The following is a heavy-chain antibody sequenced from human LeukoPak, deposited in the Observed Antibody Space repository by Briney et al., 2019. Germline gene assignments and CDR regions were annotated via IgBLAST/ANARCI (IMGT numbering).Heavy chain of an antibody. V-gene: IGHV1-18*01. Sequence: ASVKVSCKASSYTFTRYGISWVRQAPGQGLEWMGWISGYNGNTNYAQKLQGRVTMTTDTSTSTAYMELRSLRSDDTAVYYCARGGRIAAAGYFDYWGQGTLVTVSS. CDR1: SYTFTRYG. D-gene: IGHD6-13*01. CDR3: ARGGRIAAAGYFDY. J-gene: IGHJ4*02. CDR2: ISGYNGNT.